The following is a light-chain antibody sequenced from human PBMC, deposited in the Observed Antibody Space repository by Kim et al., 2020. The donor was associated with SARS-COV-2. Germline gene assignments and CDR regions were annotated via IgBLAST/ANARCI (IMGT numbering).Light chain of an antibody. CDR2: SAS. V-gene: IGKV1-39*01. J-gene: IGKJ4*01. Sequence: ASVGDSVTITGRAIQHISGYLKWYPHKPGTTPKVLIYSASRVRGGVPSRCSAGGSGTEFSLTISSLQPEEFATYYCQQSFDSAVTFGGGTKMDIK. CDR1: QHISGY. CDR3: QQSFDSAVT.